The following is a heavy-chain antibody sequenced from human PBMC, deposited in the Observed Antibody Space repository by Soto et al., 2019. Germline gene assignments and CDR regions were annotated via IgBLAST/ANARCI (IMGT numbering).Heavy chain of an antibody. CDR3: ASSYGSGYRAFDY. CDR1: GDTFNFYS. Sequence: QVQLVRSGAEEKRPGSSVKVSCKASGDTFNFYSINWVRQAPGVGLEWVGRVNPILSMSNYAQRFQGRVTMTADKSTSTAYMELRSLRSEDTAIYYCASSYGSGYRAFDYWGQGALVTVSS. V-gene: IGHV1-69*02. D-gene: IGHD3-10*01. J-gene: IGHJ4*02. CDR2: VNPILSMS.